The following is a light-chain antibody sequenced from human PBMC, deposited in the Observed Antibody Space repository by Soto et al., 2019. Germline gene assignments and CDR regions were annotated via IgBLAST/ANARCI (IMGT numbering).Light chain of an antibody. J-gene: IGKJ2*01. CDR3: QQYDTLPPYT. Sequence: DIHMTQSPSSLAASVGDRVTIACQANQDIGNYLNWYQQKPGKAPRLLIYDASNLEIGVPSRFSGSGSGTDFTFTISNLQPEDIATYYCQQYDTLPPYTFGQGTKVELK. CDR1: QDIGNY. CDR2: DAS. V-gene: IGKV1-33*01.